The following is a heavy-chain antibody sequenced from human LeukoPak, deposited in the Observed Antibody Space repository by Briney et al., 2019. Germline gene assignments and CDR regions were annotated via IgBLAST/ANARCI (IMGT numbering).Heavy chain of an antibody. CDR1: GFTITTYN. Sequence: GGSLRLSCAASGFTITTYNMNWVRQAAGKGLEWVSSISSSSNYIYYADSVKGRFTISRDNAKNSLYLQMHSLRVEDTAVYYCAREGRCGDEKCYSGLPDYWGQGTRVTVSS. D-gene: IGHD2-21*01. J-gene: IGHJ4*02. V-gene: IGHV3-21*01. CDR3: AREGRCGDEKCYSGLPDY. CDR2: ISSSSNYI.